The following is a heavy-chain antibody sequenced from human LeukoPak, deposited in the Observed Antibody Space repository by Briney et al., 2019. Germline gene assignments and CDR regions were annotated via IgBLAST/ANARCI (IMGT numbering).Heavy chain of an antibody. CDR1: GGSFSAFH. Sequence: PSETLSLTCAVYGGSFSAFHWNGTRQSPAKGREWLGEMRQSGTPRYNPSLQSRVTISVDKSKTPFSLNVRSVTAADTAIYYCTSRPFLYGFRTYFDNWAQGTLVTVSS. J-gene: IGHJ4*02. D-gene: IGHD3-10*01. V-gene: IGHV4-34*01. CDR3: TSRPFLYGFRTYFDN. CDR2: MRQSGTP.